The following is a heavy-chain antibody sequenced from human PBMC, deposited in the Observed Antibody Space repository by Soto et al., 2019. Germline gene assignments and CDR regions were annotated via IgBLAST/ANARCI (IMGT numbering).Heavy chain of an antibody. V-gene: IGHV4-59*01. CDR1: GGSMNNYY. J-gene: IGHJ4*02. CDR2: ISYMGTT. CDR3: AREGGNWNFDY. Sequence: SETLSLTCTVSGGSMNNYYWSWIRQAPGKGLQYIGYISYMGTTNYNPSLKSRVTISVDTSKNQFSLKLGSVTAADTAVYYCAREGGNWNFDYWGQGTLVTVSS. D-gene: IGHD1-20*01.